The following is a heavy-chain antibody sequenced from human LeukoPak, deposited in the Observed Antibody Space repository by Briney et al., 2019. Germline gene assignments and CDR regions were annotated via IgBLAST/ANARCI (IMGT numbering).Heavy chain of an antibody. CDR3: AKGSGPSRPYYFDY. J-gene: IGHJ4*02. D-gene: IGHD6-19*01. CDR1: GFTFGSYV. Sequence: PGASLRLSCATSGFTFGSYVMSWVRQAPGKGLEWVSAISGRSDGTHYSDSMKGRFTISRDNSKNTLYLQMNSLRAEDTAVYYCAKGSGPSRPYYFDYWGQGTLVTVSS. V-gene: IGHV3-23*01. CDR2: ISGRSDGT.